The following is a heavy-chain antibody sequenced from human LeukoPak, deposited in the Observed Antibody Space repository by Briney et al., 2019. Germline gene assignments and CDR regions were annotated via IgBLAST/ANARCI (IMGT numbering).Heavy chain of an antibody. CDR1: GDSISSHY. V-gene: IGHV4-59*08. CDR2: ISNSGST. J-gene: IGHJ4*02. CDR3: AKVGDTSGYFYYFDY. Sequence: PSETLSLTCTLSGDSISSHYGTWTRQSPVKGLEWIGDISNSGSTSYNTSLKRRVSISIDTSKNKFSLRLSSVTAADTAVYYCAKVGDTSGYFYYFDYWGQGTLVTVSS. D-gene: IGHD3-22*01.